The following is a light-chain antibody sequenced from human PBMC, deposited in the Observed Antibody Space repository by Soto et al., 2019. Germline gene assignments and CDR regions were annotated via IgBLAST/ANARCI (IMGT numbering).Light chain of an antibody. CDR1: QSVTSTY. J-gene: IGKJ3*01. Sequence: EIVLTQSPGTLSLSPGERATLSCRARQSVTSTYLAWYQQKPGQAPRLLIYGASTRVTGIPDRFSGSGSGTDFTLTISRLEPEDFAVYYCQQYGSSPPFTFGPGTKVDIK. V-gene: IGKV3-20*01. CDR2: GAS. CDR3: QQYGSSPPFT.